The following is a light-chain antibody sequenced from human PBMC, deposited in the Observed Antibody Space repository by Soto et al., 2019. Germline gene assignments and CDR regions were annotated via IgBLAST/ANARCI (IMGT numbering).Light chain of an antibody. CDR3: QHYSRSPPT. CDR1: QSVGNNQ. V-gene: IGKV3-20*01. CDR2: GAS. J-gene: IGKJ1*01. Sequence: VYTQTPDTLSLSPGGRATRSCSASQSVGNNQLAWYQQKPGQAPRLLIYGASSRAAGIPDRFSGSGSGTDFTLTITSLETQAFAVYYCQHYSRSPPTFRQGTKVDIK.